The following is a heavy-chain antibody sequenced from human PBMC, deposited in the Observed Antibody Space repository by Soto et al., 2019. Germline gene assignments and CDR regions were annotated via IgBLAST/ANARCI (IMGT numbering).Heavy chain of an antibody. D-gene: IGHD2-2*01. CDR2: VSSNGRIT. J-gene: IGHJ4*02. Sequence: QVRLVESGGGVVQPGGSLRLSCAASGFTFSNYGMHWVRQTPGKGLAWVAVVSSNGRITVYDDSVKGRFNISRDNVKNTLYLQMTSLRSDDTAVYYCAKEGHLMGWSAALSFDYWGQGSLVTVSS. V-gene: IGHV3-30*18. CDR3: AKEGHLMGWSAALSFDY. CDR1: GFTFSNYG.